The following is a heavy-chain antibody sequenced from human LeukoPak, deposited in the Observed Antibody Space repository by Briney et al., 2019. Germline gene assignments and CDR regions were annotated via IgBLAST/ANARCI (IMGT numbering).Heavy chain of an antibody. Sequence: PGGSLRLSCAASGFIVSSYYMSWVRQAPGKGLEWIGSIYHSGSTYYNPSLKSRVTISVDTSKNQFSLKLSSVTAADTAVYYCARRTVYDPFDIWGQGTMVTVSS. CDR1: GFIVSSYY. D-gene: IGHD1/OR15-1a*01. J-gene: IGHJ3*02. V-gene: IGHV4-38-2*01. CDR3: ARRTVYDPFDI. CDR2: IYHSGST.